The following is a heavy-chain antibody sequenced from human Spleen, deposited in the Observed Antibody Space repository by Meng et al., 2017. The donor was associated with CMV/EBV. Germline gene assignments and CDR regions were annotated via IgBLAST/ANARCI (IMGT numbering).Heavy chain of an antibody. V-gene: IGHV1-2*02. CDR2: INPYSGGT. CDR3: ARDLGYCSSPSCSFLDY. Sequence: ASVKVSCKASGYTLTGYYMHWVRQAPGRGLEWMGWINPYSGGTNFAQKFQGRVTMTRDTSISTAYMELSRLRSDDTAVYYCARDLGYCSSPSCSFLDYWGQGTLVTVSS. CDR1: GYTLTGYY. J-gene: IGHJ4*02. D-gene: IGHD2-2*03.